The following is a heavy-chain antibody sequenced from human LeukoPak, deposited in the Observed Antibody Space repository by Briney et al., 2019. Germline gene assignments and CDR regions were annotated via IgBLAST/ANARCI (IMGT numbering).Heavy chain of an antibody. D-gene: IGHD1-26*01. CDR1: GFAISFYN. J-gene: IGHJ3*01. V-gene: IGHV3-48*01. CDR2: IGSSSSTI. CDR3: ARGRLGGSSSAADL. Sequence: GGSLRLSCVASGFAISFYNMNWVRQAPGKGLEWLSYIGSSSSTIYYADSVKGRFTISRDNAMKSLYLHMNILRGDDTAVYHCARGRLGGSSSAADLWGQGTMVTVSS.